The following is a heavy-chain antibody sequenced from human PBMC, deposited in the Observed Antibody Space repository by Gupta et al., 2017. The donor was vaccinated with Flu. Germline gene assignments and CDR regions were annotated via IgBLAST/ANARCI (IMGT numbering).Heavy chain of an antibody. CDR2: ISWNSGSI. J-gene: IGHJ6*02. V-gene: IGHV3-9*01. Sequence: GISWNSGSIGYADSVNGRFTISRDNAKNSLYLQMNSLRAEDTALYYCAKAVGYCSGGSCYRTRNYYYGMDVWGQGTTVTVSS. CDR3: AKAVGYCSGGSCYRTRNYYYGMDV. D-gene: IGHD2-15*01.